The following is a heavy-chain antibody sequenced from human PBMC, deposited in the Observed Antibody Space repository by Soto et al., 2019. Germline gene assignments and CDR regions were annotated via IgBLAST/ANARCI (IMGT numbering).Heavy chain of an antibody. CDR2: INNDGSST. J-gene: IGHJ4*02. V-gene: IGHV3-74*01. D-gene: IGHD3-10*01. CDR1: GFTFSSYW. CDR3: ASGGGAGSGTFYNDY. Sequence: EVQLVESGGGLVQPGGSLRLSCAASGFTFSSYWMHWVRQAPGKGLVWVSRINNDGSSTSYADSVKGRLTISRDNAKNTLYLQVNSLRAEDTAVYYCASGGGAGSGTFYNDYWGRGTLVTVSS.